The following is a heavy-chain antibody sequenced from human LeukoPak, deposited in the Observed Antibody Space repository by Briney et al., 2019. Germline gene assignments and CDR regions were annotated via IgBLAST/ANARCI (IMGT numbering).Heavy chain of an antibody. D-gene: IGHD5-12*01. V-gene: IGHV3-74*01. J-gene: IGHJ4*02. CDR3: AGAPCGSDYDLDLDY. Sequence: GGSLRLSRAASGFTFSRYWMHWVRPAPGKGLVWVSRINSDGSFTNYADSVKGRFTISRDNAKNTLYLQMNSLRAEDTAVYYCAGAPCGSDYDLDLDYWGQGTLVTVSS. CDR2: INSDGSFT. CDR1: GFTFSRYW.